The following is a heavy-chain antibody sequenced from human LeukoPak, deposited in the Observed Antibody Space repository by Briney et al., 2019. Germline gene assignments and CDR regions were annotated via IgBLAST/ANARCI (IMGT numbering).Heavy chain of an antibody. Sequence: GGSLRLSCAASGFTFNIYAMSWVRQAPGEGLEWVSSITSISDGTFYADSVKGRFTISRDNSKSTLYLQMNSLRAEDTARHYCVKDRPNYFGWNGHYYTRNGDSWGQGTLVTVSS. CDR3: VKDRPNYFGWNGHYYTRNGDS. CDR2: ITSISDGT. D-gene: IGHD3-10*01. J-gene: IGHJ5*01. CDR1: GFTFNIYA. V-gene: IGHV3-23*01.